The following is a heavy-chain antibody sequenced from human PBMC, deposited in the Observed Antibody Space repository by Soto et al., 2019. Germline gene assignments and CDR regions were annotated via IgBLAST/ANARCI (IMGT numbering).Heavy chain of an antibody. CDR3: ASLMSSGYYYGMDV. Sequence: QVQLVQSGAEVKKPGSSVKVSCKASGGTFSSYTISWVRQAPGQGLEWMGRIIPILGIANYAQKFQGRVTITADKSTGTAYLELSSLRSEEKALYYCASLMSSGYYYGMDVWGQGTTVTVSS. CDR1: GGTFSSYT. V-gene: IGHV1-69*02. D-gene: IGHD3-10*01. CDR2: IIPILGIA. J-gene: IGHJ6*02.